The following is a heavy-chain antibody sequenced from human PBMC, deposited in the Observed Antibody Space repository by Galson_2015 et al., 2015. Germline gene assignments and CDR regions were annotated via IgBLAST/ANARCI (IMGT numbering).Heavy chain of an antibody. V-gene: IGHV3-48*03. CDR1: GFTFSSYE. J-gene: IGHJ3*01. Sequence: SLRLSCAASGFTFSSYEMNWVRQAPGKGLEWVSYISSSGSTIYYADSVKGRFTISRDNAKNSLYLQMNSLRAEDTAVYYCARGSLYVAAAGPVIDYWGQGTMVTVSS. D-gene: IGHD6-13*01. CDR3: ARGSLYVAAAGPVIDY. CDR2: ISSSGSTI.